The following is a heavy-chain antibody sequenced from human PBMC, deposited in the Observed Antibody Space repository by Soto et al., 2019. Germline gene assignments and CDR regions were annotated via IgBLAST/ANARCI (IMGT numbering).Heavy chain of an antibody. D-gene: IGHD1-7*01. Sequence: QVHLMQSGPEVRRPGASVTVSCKASGYTFTHYFIHSVRRAPGQGLEWMGYINPKSGDTHYSQTFRGRVSMTRDTSTDTANMGLSSLKSDDTAVYFCARVPGHKNSRGDFWGQGTPITVSS. CDR3: ARVPGHKNSRGDF. CDR1: GYTFTHYF. J-gene: IGHJ4*02. V-gene: IGHV1-2*02. CDR2: INPKSGDT.